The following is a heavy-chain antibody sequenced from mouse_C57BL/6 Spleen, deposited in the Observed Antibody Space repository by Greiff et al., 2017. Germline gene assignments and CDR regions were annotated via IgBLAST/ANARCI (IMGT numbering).Heavy chain of an antibody. V-gene: IGHV5-4*01. CDR3: AREDDNYWYFDV. CDR1: GFTFSSYA. Sequence: EVQLVESGGGLVKPGGSLKLSCAASGFTFSSYAMSWVRQTPEKRLEWVATISAGGSYTYYPDNVKGRYTISRDNAKNNLYLQMSHLKSEDTAMYYCAREDDNYWYFDVWGTGTTVTVSS. J-gene: IGHJ1*03. CDR2: ISAGGSYT. D-gene: IGHD2-3*01.